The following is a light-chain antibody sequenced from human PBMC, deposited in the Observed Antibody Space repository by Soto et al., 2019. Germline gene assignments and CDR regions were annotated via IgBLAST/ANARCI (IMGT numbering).Light chain of an antibody. J-gene: IGLJ1*01. CDR2: EVS. CDR3: SSYTSSSTYV. CDR1: SSDGGDYNS. Sequence: QSVLTQPASVSGSPGQSITISCTGTSSDGGDYNSVSWYQQHPGKAPKLMIYEVSNRPSGVSNRFSGSKSGNSASLTISGLQAEDEADYYCSSYTSSSTYVFGTGTKLTVL. V-gene: IGLV2-14*01.